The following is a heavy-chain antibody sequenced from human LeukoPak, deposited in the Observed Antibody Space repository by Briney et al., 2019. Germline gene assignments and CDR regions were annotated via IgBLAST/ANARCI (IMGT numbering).Heavy chain of an antibody. CDR2: LNSDGSST. J-gene: IGHJ4*02. D-gene: IGHD2-15*01. CDR1: GFTCSSYW. V-gene: IGHV3-74*01. CDR3: ARDLKGRVTRNSNYFDY. Sequence: GGSLRLSCAASGFTCSSYWMHWVRKAPGNGLVWVSRLNSDGSSTSYADSVKGRFTISRDNAKNTLYLQMNSLRAEDTAVYYCARDLKGRVTRNSNYFDYWGQGTLVTVSS.